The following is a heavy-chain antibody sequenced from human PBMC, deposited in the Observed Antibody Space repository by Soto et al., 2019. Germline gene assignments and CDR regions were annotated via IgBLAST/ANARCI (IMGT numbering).Heavy chain of an antibody. CDR3: ARQFSDSSGYYIWFDP. J-gene: IGHJ5*02. V-gene: IGHV1-18*01. CDR2: ISAYNGNT. D-gene: IGHD3-22*01. Sequence: GASVKVSCKASGYTFTSYGISWVRQAPGQGFEWMGWISAYNGNTNYAQKFQGRVTMTTDTSTSTAYMELRSLRSDDTAVYYCARQFSDSSGYYIWFDPWGQGTLVTVSS. CDR1: GYTFTSYG.